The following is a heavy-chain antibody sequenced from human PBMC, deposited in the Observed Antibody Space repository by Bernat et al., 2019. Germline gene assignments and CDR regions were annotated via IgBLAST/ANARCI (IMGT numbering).Heavy chain of an antibody. CDR2: IYSGGST. CDR1: GFTVSSNY. J-gene: IGHJ6*02. V-gene: IGHV3-53*04. D-gene: IGHD3-10*01. Sequence: EVQLVESGGGLVQPGGSLRLSCAASGFTVSSNYMSWVRQAPGKGLEWVSVIYSGGSTYYADSLKGRFTISRHNSKNTLYLQMNSLRAEDTAVYYCARGEWFGDYGMDVWGQGTTVTVSS. CDR3: ARGEWFGDYGMDV.